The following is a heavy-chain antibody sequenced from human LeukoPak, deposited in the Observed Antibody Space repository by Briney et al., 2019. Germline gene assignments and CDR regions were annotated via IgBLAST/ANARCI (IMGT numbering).Heavy chain of an antibody. V-gene: IGHV3-33*01. D-gene: IGHD6-19*01. CDR3: ATAVASSSGWYADY. CDR1: GFTFRSYG. J-gene: IGHJ4*02. CDR2: IWYDGSNK. Sequence: GRSLRLSCAASGFTFRSYGMRWVRQAPGKGLEWVAVIWYDGSNKYYADSVKGRFTVSRDNSKNTLYLQMNSLRAEDTTVYYCATAVASSSGWYADYWGQGTLVTVSS.